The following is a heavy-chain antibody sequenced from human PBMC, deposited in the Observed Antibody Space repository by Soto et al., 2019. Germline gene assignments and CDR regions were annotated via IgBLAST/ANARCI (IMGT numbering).Heavy chain of an antibody. Sequence: QVQLQESGPGLVKPSETLSLTCTVSGGSISSYYWSWIRQPAGKGLEWIGRIYTSGSTNYNPSLKSRVTMSVDTSKNQCSLKLSSVTAADTAVYYCARDREIRYFDWSIPWGMDVWGQGTTVTVSS. CDR1: GGSISSYY. CDR2: IYTSGST. CDR3: ARDREIRYFDWSIPWGMDV. V-gene: IGHV4-4*07. J-gene: IGHJ6*02. D-gene: IGHD3-9*01.